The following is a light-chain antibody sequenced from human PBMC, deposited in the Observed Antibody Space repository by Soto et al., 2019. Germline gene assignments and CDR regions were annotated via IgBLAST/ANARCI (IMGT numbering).Light chain of an antibody. CDR2: GAS. J-gene: IGKJ1*01. CDR3: QQYNNWPPT. Sequence: EIGMTQSPATLSVSPGERATLSCRASQSVSSNLAWYQQKPGQAPRLLIYGASTRVTDIPARFSGSGSGTEFTLTIGSLQSEDFAVYYCQQYNNWPPTFGQGTKVDI. V-gene: IGKV3-15*01. CDR1: QSVSSN.